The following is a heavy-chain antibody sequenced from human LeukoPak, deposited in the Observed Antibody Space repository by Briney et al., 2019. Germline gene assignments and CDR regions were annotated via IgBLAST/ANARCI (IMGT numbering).Heavy chain of an antibody. CDR1: GFTFSSYE. D-gene: IGHD6-13*01. J-gene: IGHJ4*02. V-gene: IGHV3-48*03. CDR3: ATSRGSWPDYFDY. Sequence: PGGSLRLSCAASGFTFSSYEMNWVRQAPGKGLDWVSYISTSGSTIYYADSVKGRFTISRDNAKNSLYLQMNSLGAEDTAVYYCATSRGSWPDYFDYWAREPWSPSPQ. CDR2: ISTSGSTI.